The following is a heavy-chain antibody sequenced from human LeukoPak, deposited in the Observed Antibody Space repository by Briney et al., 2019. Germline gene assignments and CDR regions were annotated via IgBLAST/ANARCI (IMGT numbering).Heavy chain of an antibody. J-gene: IGHJ4*02. CDR2: ISDNGGDT. CDR3: GKDWKLDY. V-gene: IGHV3-23*01. D-gene: IGHD1-1*01. CDR1: GFTFNNYA. Sequence: GGSLRLSCADSGFTFNNYAMSWVRQAPGKGLEWVSAISDNGGDTKYADSVKGRFTISRDNSKNTLYLQMNSLRAEDTAIYYCGKDWKLDYWGQGTLVTVSS.